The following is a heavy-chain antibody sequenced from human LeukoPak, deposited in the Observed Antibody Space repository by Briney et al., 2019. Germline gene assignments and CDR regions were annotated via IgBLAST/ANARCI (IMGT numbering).Heavy chain of an antibody. CDR2: ISHSGSP. CDR3: AREGRENIAIGVD. D-gene: IGHD3-16*02. V-gene: IGHV4-38-2*02. CDR1: GYSISSGYY. Sequence: SETLSLTCTVSGYSISSGYYWGWFRQTPGRGLEWIASISHSGSPYYNPSIKSRVTISEDLSRNVFSLTLNSVTAADAAVYYCAREGRENIAIGVDWGQGTLVTVSS. J-gene: IGHJ4*02.